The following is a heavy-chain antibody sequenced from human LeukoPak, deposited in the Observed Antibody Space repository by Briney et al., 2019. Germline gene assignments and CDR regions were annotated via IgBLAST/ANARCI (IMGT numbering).Heavy chain of an antibody. V-gene: IGHV1-2*02. Sequence: ASVKVSCKASGYTFTGYYMHWVRQAPGQGLEWMGWINPNSGGTNYAQKFQGRVTMTRDTSISTAYMELSRLRSDDTAVYYCARVSYYDSSGYYPYFDYWGQGTLVTVSS. CDR2: INPNSGGT. D-gene: IGHD3-22*01. CDR1: GYTFTGYY. CDR3: ARVSYYDSSGYYPYFDY. J-gene: IGHJ4*02.